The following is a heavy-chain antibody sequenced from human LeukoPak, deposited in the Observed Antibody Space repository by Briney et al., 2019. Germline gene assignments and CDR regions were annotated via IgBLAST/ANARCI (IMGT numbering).Heavy chain of an antibody. Sequence: SSETLSLTCTVSSGSISNYDWSWIRQPAGKGLEWIGRIYTSGSTNYNPSLKSRVTMSVDTSKKQFSLKLSSVTAADTAVYYCAKDLGSGSYYNVWYFDYWGQGTLVTVSS. CDR3: AKDLGSGSYYNVWYFDY. J-gene: IGHJ4*02. CDR1: SGSISNYD. D-gene: IGHD3-10*01. V-gene: IGHV4-4*07. CDR2: IYTSGST.